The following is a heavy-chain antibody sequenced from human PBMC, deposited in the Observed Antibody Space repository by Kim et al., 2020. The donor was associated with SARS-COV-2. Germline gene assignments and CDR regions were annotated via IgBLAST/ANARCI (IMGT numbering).Heavy chain of an antibody. CDR1: GGSISSYY. Sequence: SETLSLTCTVSGGSISSYYWSWIRQPPGKGLEWIGYIYYSGSTNYNPSLKSRVTISVDTSKNQISLKLSSVTAADTAVYYCARSDYDFWGRYYYMDVWGKGTTVTVSS. J-gene: IGHJ6*03. CDR2: IYYSGST. CDR3: ARSDYDFWGRYYYMDV. V-gene: IGHV4-59*01. D-gene: IGHD3-3*01.